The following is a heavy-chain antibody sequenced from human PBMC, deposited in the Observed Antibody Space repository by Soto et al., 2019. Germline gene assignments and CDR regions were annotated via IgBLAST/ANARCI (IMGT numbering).Heavy chain of an antibody. V-gene: IGHV3-13*01. Sequence: AGGSRRRSWEASGFTFSCFGMHWVGEPTGKGLEWVSTIGTAGDTYYAVSVKGRFTISRDNAKNSLSLQMNSLRAGDTAVYFCARGQEVGAHFFDSWGQGTQVTVSS. CDR1: GFTFSCFG. CDR2: IGTAGDT. CDR3: ARGQEVGAHFFDS. D-gene: IGHD2-15*01. J-gene: IGHJ4*02.